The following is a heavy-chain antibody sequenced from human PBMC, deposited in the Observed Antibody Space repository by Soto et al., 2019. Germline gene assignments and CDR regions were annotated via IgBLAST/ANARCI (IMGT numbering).Heavy chain of an antibody. D-gene: IGHD5-12*01. CDR1: GYNFRNYG. V-gene: IGHV1-18*01. CDR3: ARVIGVASMDH. Sequence: GASVKVSCKASGYNFRNYGITCLRQAPGQGLEWMGWIGAYNGNRKYLQKLQGRVTMTTDTSTNTAYMELTSLKSDDTAVYYCARVIGVASMDHWGQGTQVTVSA. CDR2: IGAYNGNR. J-gene: IGHJ4*02.